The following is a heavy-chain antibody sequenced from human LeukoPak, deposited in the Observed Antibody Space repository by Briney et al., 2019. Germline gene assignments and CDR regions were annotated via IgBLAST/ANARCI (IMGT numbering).Heavy chain of an antibody. CDR3: ARVDCSGGSCPGWFDP. CDR1: GGXISSYY. J-gene: IGHJ5*02. D-gene: IGHD2-15*01. Sequence: SETLSLTCTVSGGXISSYYCSWIRQPPGKGLEWIGYIYYSGSTNYNPSLKSRVTISVDTSKNQFSLKLSSVTAADTAVYYCARVDCSGGSCPGWFDPWGQGTLVTVSS. V-gene: IGHV4-59*01. CDR2: IYYSGST.